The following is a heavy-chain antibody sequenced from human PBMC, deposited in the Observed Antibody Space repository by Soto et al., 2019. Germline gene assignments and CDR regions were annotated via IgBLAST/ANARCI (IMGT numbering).Heavy chain of an antibody. D-gene: IGHD5-12*01. CDR2: IYSGGST. Sequence: EVQLVESGGGLVQPGGSLRLSCAASGFTVSSNYMSWVRQAPGKGLELVSAIYSGGSTYYADSVKGRFTIYRHNSKNTLYLQMNSLRAEDTAVYYCARDPNYSGYASDYWGQGTLVTVSS. J-gene: IGHJ4*02. CDR1: GFTVSSNY. CDR3: ARDPNYSGYASDY. V-gene: IGHV3-53*04.